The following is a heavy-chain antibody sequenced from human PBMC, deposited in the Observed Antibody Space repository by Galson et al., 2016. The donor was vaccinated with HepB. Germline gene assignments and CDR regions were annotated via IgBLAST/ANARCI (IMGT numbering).Heavy chain of an antibody. CDR1: GFTFSWFG. CDR3: ARMNYYGSGSPIDH. V-gene: IGHV3-30*03. D-gene: IGHD3-10*01. J-gene: IGHJ4*02. Sequence: SLRLSCAASGFTFSWFGMHWVRQAPGKGLEWVAAISYDGVAVILYDASDKYYADSVKGRFTISRDNAENTLYLQMDSLRVDDTAVYYCARMNYYGSGSPIDHWGQGALVTVSS. CDR2: ILYDASDK.